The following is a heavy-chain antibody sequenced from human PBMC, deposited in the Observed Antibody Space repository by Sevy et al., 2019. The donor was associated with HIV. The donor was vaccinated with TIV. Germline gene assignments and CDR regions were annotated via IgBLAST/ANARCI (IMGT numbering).Heavy chain of an antibody. CDR3: AREGGTIVGATTNYYFDY. CDR2: IKQDGSEK. Sequence: GGSLRLSCAASGFTFSSYWMSWVRQAPGKGLEWVANIKQDGSEKYYVDSVKGRFTISRDNAKNSLYLQMNSLRAEDTAVYYWAREGGTIVGATTNYYFDYWGQGTLVTVSS. CDR1: GFTFSSYW. D-gene: IGHD1-26*01. V-gene: IGHV3-7*03. J-gene: IGHJ4*02.